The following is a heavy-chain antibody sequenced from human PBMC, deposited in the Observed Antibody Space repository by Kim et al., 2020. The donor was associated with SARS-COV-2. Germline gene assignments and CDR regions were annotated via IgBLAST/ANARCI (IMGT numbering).Heavy chain of an antibody. D-gene: IGHD3-10*01. V-gene: IGHV4-4*07. Sequence: SETLSLICTVSGGSISSYYWSWIRQPAGKGLEWIGRIYTSGSTNYKPSLKSRVTMSVDTSKNQFSLKLSSVTAADTAVYYCASRTAYGFAHAMDVWGQGTTVTVSS. CDR1: GGSISSYY. J-gene: IGHJ6*02. CDR2: IYTSGST. CDR3: ASRTAYGFAHAMDV.